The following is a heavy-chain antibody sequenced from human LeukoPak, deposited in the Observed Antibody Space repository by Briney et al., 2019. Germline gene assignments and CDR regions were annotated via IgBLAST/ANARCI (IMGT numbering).Heavy chain of an antibody. Sequence: GGSLRLSCAASGFTFSSYSMNWVRQAPGKGLEWVSSITSGSTYIYYADSVKGRFTISRDNAKNSLYLQMNSLRAEDTAVYYCARGTIAAADIDYWGQGTLVTVSS. J-gene: IGHJ4*02. D-gene: IGHD6-13*01. CDR3: ARGTIAAADIDY. CDR2: ITSGSTYI. V-gene: IGHV3-21*06. CDR1: GFTFSSYS.